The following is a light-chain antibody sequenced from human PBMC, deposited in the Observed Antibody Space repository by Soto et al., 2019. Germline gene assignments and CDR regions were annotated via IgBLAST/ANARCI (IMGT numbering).Light chain of an antibody. Sequence: EVVMTQSPATLSVSPGEGVTLSCRANQGIGDILAWYQHKPGLTPRPLIYDTSTRATGVPPRFSGSQSGPASTHPITSLHSEDSANYYYQPYNTWPLTFGGGTNVE. CDR3: QPYNTWPLT. CDR1: QGIGDI. V-gene: IGKV3-15*01. J-gene: IGKJ4*01. CDR2: DTS.